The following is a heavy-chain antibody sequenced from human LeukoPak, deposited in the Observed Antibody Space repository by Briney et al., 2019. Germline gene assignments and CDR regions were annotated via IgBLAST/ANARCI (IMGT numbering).Heavy chain of an antibody. J-gene: IGHJ4*02. CDR3: ARDPELGTANYYFDY. V-gene: IGHV3-66*01. CDR1: GFTVSSNH. CDR2: IYSGGST. Sequence: GGSLRLSCAASGFTVSSNHMSWVRQAPGKGLEWVSVIYSGGSTYYADSVKGRFTISRDNSKNTLYLQMNSLRAEDTAVYYCARDPELGTANYYFDYWGQGTLVTVSS. D-gene: IGHD7-27*01.